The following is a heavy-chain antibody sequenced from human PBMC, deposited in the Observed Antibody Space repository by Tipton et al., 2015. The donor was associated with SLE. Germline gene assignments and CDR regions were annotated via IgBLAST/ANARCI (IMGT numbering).Heavy chain of an antibody. Sequence: TLSLTCTVSGGSISRNSWIWIRQPPGKGLEWIAYISYSGSTNYNPSLWGRVTMSLDMSKNQFSLRMSSVAAADTAVYYCAKVADLGYVSGWYEGPVDFWGQGTLVTVSS. CDR2: ISYSGST. CDR3: AKVADLGYVSGWYEGPVDF. CDR1: GGSISRNS. J-gene: IGHJ4*02. V-gene: IGHV4-59*12. D-gene: IGHD6-19*01.